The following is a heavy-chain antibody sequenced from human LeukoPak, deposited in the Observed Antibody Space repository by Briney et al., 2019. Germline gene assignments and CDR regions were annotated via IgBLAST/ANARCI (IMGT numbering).Heavy chain of an antibody. CDR3: ATSSGWYPKYFDY. Sequence: GGSLRLSCAASGFTFSSYPMSWVRQAPGKGLEWVSAISGSGGDTYYADSVKGRFTISRDNSKNTLYLQMNSLRAEDTALYYCATSSGWYPKYFDYWGQGALVTVSS. D-gene: IGHD6-19*01. CDR1: GFTFSSYP. J-gene: IGHJ4*02. V-gene: IGHV3-23*01. CDR2: ISGSGGDT.